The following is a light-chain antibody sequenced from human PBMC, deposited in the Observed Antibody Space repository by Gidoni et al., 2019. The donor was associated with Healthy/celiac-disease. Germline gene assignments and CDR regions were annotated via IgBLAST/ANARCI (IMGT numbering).Light chain of an antibody. J-gene: IGKJ2*01. V-gene: IGKV3-20*01. CDR3: QQYGSSPYT. CDR2: GAS. CDR1: QSVSSSY. Sequence: EIVLTQSPGTLSLSPGERATLSCRASQSVSSSYLAWYQQKPGQAPRLLIDGASSRATGIPDRFSGSGSGTDFTLTISRLEPKDFAVYYCQQYGSSPYTFGQGTKLEIK.